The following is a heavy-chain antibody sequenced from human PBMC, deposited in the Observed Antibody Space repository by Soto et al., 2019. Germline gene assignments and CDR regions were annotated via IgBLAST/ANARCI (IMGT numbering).Heavy chain of an antibody. Sequence: QVQLQQWGAGLLKPSETLSLTCAVYGGSFSGYYWSWIRQPPGKGLEWIGEINHSGRTNYNPSLKSRVTLAVDTSKNQFSLRLSSVTAADTDVYYCARGWYYGLGSYYPATSLGMGVWGQGTTVTVSS. CDR1: GGSFSGYY. J-gene: IGHJ6*02. CDR2: INHSGRT. CDR3: ARGWYYGLGSYYPATSLGMGV. V-gene: IGHV4-34*01. D-gene: IGHD3-10*01.